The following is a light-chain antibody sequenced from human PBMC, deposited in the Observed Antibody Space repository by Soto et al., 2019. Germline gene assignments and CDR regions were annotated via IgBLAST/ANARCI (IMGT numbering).Light chain of an antibody. CDR2: AAS. CDR3: LQEHNYPFT. CDR1: QAIGND. Sequence: AIQMTQSPSSLSASVGDRVTITCRASQAIGNDLGWYQQKPGKAPKLLIYAASSLQIRVPSRFSGSGSGTVFTLTISSLQPEDFATYYCLQEHNYPFTFGPGNTVDL. V-gene: IGKV1-6*01. J-gene: IGKJ3*01.